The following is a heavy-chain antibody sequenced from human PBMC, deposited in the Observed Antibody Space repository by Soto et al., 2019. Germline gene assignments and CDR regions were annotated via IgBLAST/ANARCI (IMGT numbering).Heavy chain of an antibody. CDR3: ARGPATIDY. Sequence: GGSLRLSCVASGFRFSSYEMNWVRQAPGKGLEWVSYISISGSTQYYADSVKGRFTISRDSAKNSLYLQMNSLRAEDTALYYCARGPATIDYWGQGTLVTVS. V-gene: IGHV3-48*03. CDR1: GFRFSSYE. CDR2: ISISGSTQ. J-gene: IGHJ4*02.